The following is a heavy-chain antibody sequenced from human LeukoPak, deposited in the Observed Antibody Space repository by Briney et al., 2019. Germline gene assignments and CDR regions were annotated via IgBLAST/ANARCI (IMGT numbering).Heavy chain of an antibody. CDR1: GFTFSSYA. CDR2: ISGSGGST. Sequence: PGGSLRLSCAASGFTFSSYAMSWVRQAPGKGLEWVSAISGSGGSTYYADSVKGRFTISRDNSKNTLYLQMNSLRAEDTAVYYCARDLVVVVVAATGDYWGQGTLVTVSS. CDR3: ARDLVVVVVAATGDY. V-gene: IGHV3-23*01. J-gene: IGHJ4*02. D-gene: IGHD2-15*01.